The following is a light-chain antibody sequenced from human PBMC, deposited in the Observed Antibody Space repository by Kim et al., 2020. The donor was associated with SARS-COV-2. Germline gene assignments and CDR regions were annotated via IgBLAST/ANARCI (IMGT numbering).Light chain of an antibody. J-gene: IGKJ2*03. Sequence: DIQMTQSPSTLSASVGDRVTITCRASQTIGNWLAWYQHKTGKAPKLLIYKASSLESGVPSRFSGSGSGTEFTLTISSLQPDDFATYYRQQFDSSPSSFGQGTKLEI. CDR1: QTIGNW. CDR3: QQFDSSPSS. V-gene: IGKV1-5*03. CDR2: KAS.